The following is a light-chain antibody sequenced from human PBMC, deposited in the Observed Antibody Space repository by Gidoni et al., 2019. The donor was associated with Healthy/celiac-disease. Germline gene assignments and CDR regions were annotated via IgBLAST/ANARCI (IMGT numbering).Light chain of an antibody. Sequence: QSVLTQPPSVSGATGPRVTISCNGSSSNIGAGYDVHCYQQLPGTAPKLLIYGTSTRPSGAPDLFSGSKSGTSAALAITGREADDEADYYCQSYDSSLSGDVFGTGTKVTVL. CDR1: SSNIGAGYD. J-gene: IGLJ1*01. V-gene: IGLV1-40*01. CDR2: GTS. CDR3: QSYDSSLSGDV.